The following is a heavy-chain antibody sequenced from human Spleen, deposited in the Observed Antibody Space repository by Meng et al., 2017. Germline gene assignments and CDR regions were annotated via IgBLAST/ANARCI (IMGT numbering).Heavy chain of an antibody. CDR2: ISSSGSTI. J-gene: IGHJ4*02. V-gene: IGHV3-11*01. D-gene: IGHD3-22*01. CDR3: ARTPVIVVVTYYFDY. Sequence: GESLKISCAASGFTFSNYYMSWIRQAPGKGLEWVSYISSSGSTIYYADSVKGRFTISRDNAKNSLYLQMNSLRAEDTAVYYCARTPVIVVVTYYFDYWGQGTLVTVSS. CDR1: GFTFSNYY.